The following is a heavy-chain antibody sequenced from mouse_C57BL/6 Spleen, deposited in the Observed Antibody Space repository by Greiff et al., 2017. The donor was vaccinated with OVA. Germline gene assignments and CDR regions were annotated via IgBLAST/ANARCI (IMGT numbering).Heavy chain of an antibody. CDR2: IYPGDGVT. D-gene: IGHD4-1*01. CDR3: ARDWDGGFFDY. Sequence: QVQLQQSGPELVKPGASVKISCKASGYAFSSSWMNWVKQRPGKGLEWIGRIYPGDGVTNYNGKFKGKATLTADKSSSTAYMQLSSLTSEDSAVYFCARDWDGGFFDYWGQGTTLTVSS. V-gene: IGHV1-82*01. J-gene: IGHJ2*01. CDR1: GYAFSSSW.